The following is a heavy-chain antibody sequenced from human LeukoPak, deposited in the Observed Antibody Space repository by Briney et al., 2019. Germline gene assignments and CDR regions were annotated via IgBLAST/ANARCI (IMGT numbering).Heavy chain of an antibody. V-gene: IGHV3-74*01. J-gene: IGHJ4*02. Sequence: PGGSLRLSCAASGFTFSSYWMHWVRQAPGKGLVWVSRINSDGSSTSYADSVKGRFTISRDNAKNTLYLQMNSLRAEDTAVYYCARGPRYFDWLLSTAFDYWGQGTLVTVSS. CDR1: GFTFSSYW. CDR3: ARGPRYFDWLLSTAFDY. CDR2: INSDGSST. D-gene: IGHD3-9*01.